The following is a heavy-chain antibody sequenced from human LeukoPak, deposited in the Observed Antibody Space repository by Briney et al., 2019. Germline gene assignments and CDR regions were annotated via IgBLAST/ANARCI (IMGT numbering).Heavy chain of an antibody. V-gene: IGHV3-64D*06. D-gene: IGHD6-13*01. CDR2: ISSHGDST. J-gene: IGHJ4*02. Sequence: GGSLRLSCSGSGFTFSSYGMHWVRQAPGKGLEYVSAISSHGDSTFYADSVKGRFTISRDNSKNTLYLQVSSLRVEDTAVFYCVKGPYSGSWPYFDYWGQGTLVTVSS. CDR3: VKGPYSGSWPYFDY. CDR1: GFTFSSYG.